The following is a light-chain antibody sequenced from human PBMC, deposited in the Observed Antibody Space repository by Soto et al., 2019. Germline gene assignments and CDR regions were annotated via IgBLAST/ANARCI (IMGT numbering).Light chain of an antibody. CDR1: QDITNY. J-gene: IGKJ2*01. V-gene: IGKV1-33*01. CDR2: DAS. Sequence: DIQLTQSPSSLSASVGDRVTITCQASQDITNYLNWYRQKPGKAPELLIYDASNSETGVPSRFSGRGSGTDFTSTISSLQPEDIATYYCQHFDNLPYTFGQGTKLEIK. CDR3: QHFDNLPYT.